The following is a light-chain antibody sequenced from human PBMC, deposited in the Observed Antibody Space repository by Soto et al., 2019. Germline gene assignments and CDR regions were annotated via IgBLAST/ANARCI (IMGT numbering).Light chain of an antibody. CDR3: QKYNR. Sequence: DIQMTQSPSSLSASVGDRVTITCRASQGISNYLAWYQQKPGKVPRLLIYAASTLQSGVPSRFSGSGSGTDFTLTISSLQPEDVATYYCQKYNRFGGGTKVEIK. J-gene: IGKJ4*01. V-gene: IGKV1-27*01. CDR2: AAS. CDR1: QGISNY.